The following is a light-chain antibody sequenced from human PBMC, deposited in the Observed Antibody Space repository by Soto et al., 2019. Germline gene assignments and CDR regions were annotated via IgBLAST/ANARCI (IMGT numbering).Light chain of an antibody. CDR1: SSDIGNYDF. CDR2: EVS. V-gene: IGLV2-14*01. CDR3: SSYTTNTSFIL. Sequence: QSALTQPASVSGSPGQSITISCTGTSSDIGNYDFVSWYQQVPGTAPKAMIYEVSSRPSGVSNRFSGSKSGNTASLTISGLQAEDEAYYYCSSYTTNTSFILFGGGTQLTVL. J-gene: IGLJ2*01.